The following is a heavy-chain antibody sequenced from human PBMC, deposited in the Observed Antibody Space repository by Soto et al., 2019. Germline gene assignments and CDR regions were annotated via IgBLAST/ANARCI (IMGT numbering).Heavy chain of an antibody. Sequence: EVQLLESGGGLVQPGGSLRLSCAASGFTVSDYAMTWVRQAPGKGLESVSGIYGNGAGIQYADSVRGRFTISRDNSKNTLYLQMNSLRAEDTAVYYCAKDVISGDGFWLMDHWGQGTLVTVSS. J-gene: IGHJ4*02. CDR1: GFTVSDYA. D-gene: IGHD2-21*02. V-gene: IGHV3-23*01. CDR3: AKDVISGDGFWLMDH. CDR2: IYGNGAGI.